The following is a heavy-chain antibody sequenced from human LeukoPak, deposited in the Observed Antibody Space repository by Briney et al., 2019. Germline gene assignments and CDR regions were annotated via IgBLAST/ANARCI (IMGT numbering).Heavy chain of an antibody. CDR2: ISGSGDNT. CDR3: ARGPLADDYGDYVPIY. V-gene: IGHV3-23*01. CDR1: GFTFSSYA. J-gene: IGHJ4*02. Sequence: PGGSLRLSCAASGFTFSSYAMSWVRQAPGKGLEWVSGISGSGDNTYYADSVKGRFTISRDNAENSLYLQMSSLRAEDMAVYYCARGPLADDYGDYVPIYWGQGALVTVSS. D-gene: IGHD4-17*01.